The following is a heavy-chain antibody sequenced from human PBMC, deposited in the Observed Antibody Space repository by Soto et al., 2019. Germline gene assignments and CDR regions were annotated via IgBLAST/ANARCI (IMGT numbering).Heavy chain of an antibody. D-gene: IGHD2-15*01. V-gene: IGHV4-39*01. CDR3: DVYCSGGSCFPYFDY. J-gene: IGHJ4*02. Sequence: SETLSLTCTVSGGSISSSSYYWGWIRQPPGKGLEWIGSIYYSGSTYYNPSLKSRVTISVDTSKNQFSLKLSSVTAADTAVYYCDVYCSGGSCFPYFDYWGQGTLVTVSS. CDR2: IYYSGST. CDR1: GGSISSSSYY.